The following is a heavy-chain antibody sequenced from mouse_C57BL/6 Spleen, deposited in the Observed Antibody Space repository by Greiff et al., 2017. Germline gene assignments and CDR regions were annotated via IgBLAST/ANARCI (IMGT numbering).Heavy chain of an antibody. Sequence: VQLKQSGAELVKPGASVKLSCTASGFNIKDYYMHWVKQRPEQGLEWIGRIDPEDGETKYATKFQGKATITADTSSNTAYLQLSSLTSEDTAVYYCVGNYENYFDYWGQGTTLTVSS. CDR1: GFNIKDYY. J-gene: IGHJ2*01. CDR2: IDPEDGET. D-gene: IGHD2-1*01. CDR3: VGNYENYFDY. V-gene: IGHV14-2*01.